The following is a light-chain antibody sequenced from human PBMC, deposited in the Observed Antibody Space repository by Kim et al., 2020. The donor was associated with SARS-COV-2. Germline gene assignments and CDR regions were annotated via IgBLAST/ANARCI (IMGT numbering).Light chain of an antibody. CDR2: EAS. CDR1: QRVSNY. Sequence: EKGDLSWRANQRVSNYLAWYQQKPGQAPRSLVYEASNRATGNPGRFSGSGSGTDFTLTISSLEPEDFAVYYCQQRNNRPPLTFGPGTKVDIK. V-gene: IGKV3-11*01. J-gene: IGKJ3*01. CDR3: QQRNNRPPLT.